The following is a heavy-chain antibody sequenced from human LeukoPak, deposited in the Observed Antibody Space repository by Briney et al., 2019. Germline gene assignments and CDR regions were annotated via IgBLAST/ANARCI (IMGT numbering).Heavy chain of an antibody. J-gene: IGHJ4*02. CDR1: GFTLSGYN. CDR3: ARDTKYAFDN. V-gene: IGHV3-48*01. D-gene: IGHD2-2*01. CDR2: VGISSGNT. Sequence: GGAPRLSCAASGFTLSGYNINWVRQPPGEGVGWISYVGISSGNTKYADSVKGRFTISGDKAKNSLYLQMNSLRVEDTAVYYCARDTKYAFDNWGQGTLVTVSS.